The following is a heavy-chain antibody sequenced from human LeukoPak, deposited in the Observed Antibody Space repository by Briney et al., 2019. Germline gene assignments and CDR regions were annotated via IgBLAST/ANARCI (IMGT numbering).Heavy chain of an antibody. CDR2: INTNTGNP. J-gene: IGHJ4*02. D-gene: IGHD3-10*01. V-gene: IGHV7-4-1*01. CDR1: GYTFTSYA. Sequence: GASVKVSCKASGYTFTSYAMNWVRQAPGQGLEWMGWINTNTGNPTYAQGFTGRFVFSLDTSVSTAYLQIGSLKAEDTAVYYCARGGYGSGSHTSFDYWGQGTLVTVSS. CDR3: ARGGYGSGSHTSFDY.